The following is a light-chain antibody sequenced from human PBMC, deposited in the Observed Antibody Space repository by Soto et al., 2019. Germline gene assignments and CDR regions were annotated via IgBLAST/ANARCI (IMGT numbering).Light chain of an antibody. Sequence: DVQMTHSPSTVSGTVGDRVTITCRASQTISSWLAWYQQKPGKAPKLLIYAASSLQSGVPSRFSGSGSGTDFTLTISSLQPEDFAPYYCQQANSPSITFGQRARLEIK. CDR3: QQANSPSIT. J-gene: IGKJ5*01. CDR1: QTISSW. V-gene: IGKV1-12*01. CDR2: AAS.